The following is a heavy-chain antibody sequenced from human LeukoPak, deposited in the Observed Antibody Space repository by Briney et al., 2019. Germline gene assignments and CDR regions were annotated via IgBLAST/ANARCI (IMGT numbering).Heavy chain of an antibody. J-gene: IGHJ4*02. Sequence: GGSLRLSCAASGFTFSNAWMNWVRQAPGKGLEWVGRIKSKTDGGTTDYAAPVKGRFTISRDDSKNTLYLQMNGLKTEDTAVYYCVRDADFYKGDYWGQGTLVTVSS. CDR1: GFTFSNAW. CDR2: IKSKTDGGTT. V-gene: IGHV3-15*07. D-gene: IGHD5-24*01. CDR3: VRDADFYKGDY.